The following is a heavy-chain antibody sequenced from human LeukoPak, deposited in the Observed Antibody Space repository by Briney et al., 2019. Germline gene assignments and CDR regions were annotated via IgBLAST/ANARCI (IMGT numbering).Heavy chain of an antibody. CDR2: ISWNSGSI. D-gene: IGHD3-3*01. Sequence: PGRSLRLSCAASGFTFDEYAMHWVRQAPGKGLEWVSGISWNSGSIGYADSVKGRFTISRDNAKNSLYLQMNSLRAEDTALYYCAKGLRFLEWLFSPDFDYWGQGTLVTVSS. CDR3: AKGLRFLEWLFSPDFDY. CDR1: GFTFDEYA. J-gene: IGHJ4*02. V-gene: IGHV3-9*01.